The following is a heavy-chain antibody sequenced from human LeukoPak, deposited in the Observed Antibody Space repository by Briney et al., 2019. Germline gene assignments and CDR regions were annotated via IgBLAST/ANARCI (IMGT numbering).Heavy chain of an antibody. V-gene: IGHV3-49*04. CDR1: GFTFGDYV. CDR3: TRGLSYYASGSYLY. D-gene: IGHD3-10*01. CDR2: IRTKAYGGTT. Sequence: GGSLGLSCTASGFTFGDYVMSWVRQAPGKGLEWVGFIRTKAYGGTTQYAASVRGRFTISRDDSINVAYLEMNSLQAEDTAMYYCTRGLSYYASGSYLYWGQGTLVTVSS. J-gene: IGHJ4*02.